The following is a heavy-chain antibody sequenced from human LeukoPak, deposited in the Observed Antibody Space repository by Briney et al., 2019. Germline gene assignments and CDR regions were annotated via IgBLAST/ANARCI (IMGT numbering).Heavy chain of an antibody. V-gene: IGHV3-33*08. Sequence: GGSLRLSCEASGFTFSNYWMHWVRQAPGKGLEWVAVIWYDGSNKYYADSVKGRFTISRDNSKNTLYLQMNSLRAEDTAVYYCARAYCSSTSCPYGMDVWGQGTTVTVSS. CDR1: GFTFSNYW. J-gene: IGHJ6*02. CDR3: ARAYCSSTSCPYGMDV. CDR2: IWYDGSNK. D-gene: IGHD2-2*01.